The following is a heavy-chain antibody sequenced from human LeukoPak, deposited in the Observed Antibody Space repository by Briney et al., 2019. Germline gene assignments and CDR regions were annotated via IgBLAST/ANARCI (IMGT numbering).Heavy chain of an antibody. CDR1: GFSLSTSGVG. J-gene: IGHJ6*04. D-gene: IGHD6-13*01. Sequence: SGPTLVKPTQTLTLTCTFSGFSLSTSGVGVGWIRQPPGKALEWLELIYWDDDKHYSPYMKSRLTITKDTSKNQVVLTMTNMDPVDTATYYCAHRYRFDSRMDVWGKGTTVTVSS. V-gene: IGHV2-5*02. CDR3: AHRYRFDSRMDV. CDR2: IYWDDDK.